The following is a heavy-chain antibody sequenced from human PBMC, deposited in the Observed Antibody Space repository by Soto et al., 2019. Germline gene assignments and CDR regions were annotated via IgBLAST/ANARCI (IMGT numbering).Heavy chain of an antibody. CDR1: GFTFSDYG. V-gene: IGHV3-30*03. CDR3: ARYSGKYQGPIDY. Sequence: VGSLTLSCAADGFTFSDYGIHGVRQAPGKGLEWLAVISYDGSNKHYADSVKGRFTVSRDNSKNTLYLQMNSLRAEDTAVYFWARYSGKYQGPIDYWGQGTLVTVSS. J-gene: IGHJ4*02. CDR2: ISYDGSNK. D-gene: IGHD1-26*01.